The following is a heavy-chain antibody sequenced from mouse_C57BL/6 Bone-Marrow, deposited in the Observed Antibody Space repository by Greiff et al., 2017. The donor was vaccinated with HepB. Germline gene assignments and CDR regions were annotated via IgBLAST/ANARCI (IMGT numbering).Heavy chain of an antibody. CDR3: ARWWVQYCGNSYAMDY. CDR1: GYSFTGYF. J-gene: IGHJ4*01. CDR2: INTYNSDT. V-gene: IGHV1-37*01. D-gene: IGHD1-1*01. Sequence: VQLKESGPELVKPGASVKLSCKASGYSFTGYFMNWVKQSHGKSLEWIGRINTYNSDTFYNQKFKGKATLTVDKSSSTADMELLSLTSEDFAVYYCARWWVQYCGNSYAMDYWGQGTSVTVSS.